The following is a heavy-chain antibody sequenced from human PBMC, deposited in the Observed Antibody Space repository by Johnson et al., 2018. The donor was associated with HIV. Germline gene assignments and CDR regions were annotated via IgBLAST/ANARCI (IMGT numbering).Heavy chain of an antibody. D-gene: IGHD1-1*01. Sequence: VQLVESGGGLVQPGRSLRLSCAASGFTFDDYAMHWVHQAPGKGLEWVSGINWNGGNTGYADSVKGRFTISRDNAKNTLYLQMNSLRAEETAVYYCARGPGDNWDAFDIWGQGTMVTVSS. CDR1: GFTFDDYA. CDR2: INWNGGNT. J-gene: IGHJ3*02. CDR3: ARGPGDNWDAFDI. V-gene: IGHV3-20*04.